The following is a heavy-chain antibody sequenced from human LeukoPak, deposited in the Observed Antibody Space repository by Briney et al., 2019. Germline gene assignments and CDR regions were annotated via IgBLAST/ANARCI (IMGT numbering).Heavy chain of an antibody. CDR3: AKWGVVQDAFDI. V-gene: IGHV3-23*01. CDR1: GFTFSSYG. Sequence: QSGGSLRLSCAASGFTFSSYGMHWVRQAPGKGLEWVSAISGSGGSTYYADSVKGRFTISRDNSKNTLYLQMNSLRAEDTAVYYCAKWGVVQDAFDIWGQGTMVTVSS. D-gene: IGHD3-16*01. J-gene: IGHJ3*02. CDR2: ISGSGGST.